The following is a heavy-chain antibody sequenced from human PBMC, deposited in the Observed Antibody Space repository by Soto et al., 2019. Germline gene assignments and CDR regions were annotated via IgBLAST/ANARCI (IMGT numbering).Heavy chain of an antibody. CDR1: VGSRSSGGYH. J-gene: IGHJ6*02. CDR2: IYYSGST. D-gene: IGHD4-4*01. V-gene: IGHV4-31*03. CDR3: ANGNSLFYGMDV. Sequence: PSETPPLTRTVSVGSRSSGGYHRSRGCQHPGKGLEWIGYIYYSGSTYYNPSLKSRVTISVDTSKNQFSLKLSSVTAADTAVYYCANGNSLFYGMDVWGQGTTVTVSS.